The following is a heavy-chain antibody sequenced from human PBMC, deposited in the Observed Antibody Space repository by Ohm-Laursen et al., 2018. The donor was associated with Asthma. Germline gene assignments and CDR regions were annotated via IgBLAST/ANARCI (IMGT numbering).Heavy chain of an antibody. J-gene: IGHJ4*02. CDR1: GFTFSSYS. D-gene: IGHD3-22*01. CDR2: ISSSSSYI. Sequence: SLRLSCSASGFTFSSYSMNWVRQAPGKGLEWVSSISSSSSYIYYAGSLKGRFTISRDNAKNSLYLQMNSLRAEDTAVYYCASCTYDSSGYYYGWGQGTLVTVSS. CDR3: ASCTYDSSGYYYG. V-gene: IGHV3-21*01.